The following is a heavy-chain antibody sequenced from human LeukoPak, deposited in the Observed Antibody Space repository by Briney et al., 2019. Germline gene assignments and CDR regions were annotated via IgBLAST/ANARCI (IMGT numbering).Heavy chain of an antibody. CDR2: INHSGST. CDR3: ARGIVVVVAATGGWFDP. D-gene: IGHD2-15*01. V-gene: IGHV4-34*01. Sequence: SETLSLTCAVYGGSFSGYYWSWIRQPPGKGLEWIGEINHSGSTNYNPPLKSRVTISVDTSKNQFSLKLSSVTAADTAVYYCARGIVVVVAATGGWFDPWGQGTLVTVSS. CDR1: GGSFSGYY. J-gene: IGHJ5*02.